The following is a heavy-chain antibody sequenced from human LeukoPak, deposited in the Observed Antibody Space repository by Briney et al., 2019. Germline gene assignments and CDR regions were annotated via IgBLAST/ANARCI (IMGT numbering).Heavy chain of an antibody. CDR2: ISWNSGSI. V-gene: IGHV3-9*01. CDR3: AKDKEWELLPSFDY. D-gene: IGHD1-26*01. CDR1: GFTFDDYA. J-gene: IGHJ4*02. Sequence: GRSLRLSCAASGFTFDDYAMHWVRHAPGKGLEWVSGISWNSGSIGYADSVKGRFTISRDNAKNSLYLQMNSLRAEGTALYYCAKDKEWELLPSFDYWGQGTLVTVSS.